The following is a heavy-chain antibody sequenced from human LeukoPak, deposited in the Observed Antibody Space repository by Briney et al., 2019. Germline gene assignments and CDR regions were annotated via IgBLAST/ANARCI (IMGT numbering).Heavy chain of an antibody. CDR1: GFTFSSYG. CDR2: INHNGNVN. V-gene: IGHV3-7*03. CDR3: ARGGGLDV. J-gene: IGHJ6*02. D-gene: IGHD3-16*01. Sequence: GRSLRLSCAASGFTFSSYGMHWVRQAPGKGLEWVASINHNGNVNYYVDSVKGRFTISRDNAKNSLYLQMSNLRAEDMAVYFCARGGGLDVWGQGATVTVSS.